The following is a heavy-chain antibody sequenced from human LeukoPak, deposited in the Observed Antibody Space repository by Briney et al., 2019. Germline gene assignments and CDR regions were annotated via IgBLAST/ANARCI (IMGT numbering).Heavy chain of an antibody. CDR2: INHSGST. J-gene: IGHJ6*03. V-gene: IGHV4-34*01. CDR1: GGSFSGYY. D-gene: IGHD2-15*01. CDR3: ARALRVVVARYYYYMDV. Sequence: SETLSLTCAVYGGSFSGYYWSWIRQPPGKGLEWIGEINHSGSTNYDPSLKSRVTISVDTSKNKFSLKLSSVTAADTAVYYCARALRVVVARYYYYMDVWGKGTTVTVSS.